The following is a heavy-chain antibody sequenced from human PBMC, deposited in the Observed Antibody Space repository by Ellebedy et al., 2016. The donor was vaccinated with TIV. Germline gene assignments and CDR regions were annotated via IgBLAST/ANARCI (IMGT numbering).Heavy chain of an antibody. D-gene: IGHD3-9*01. V-gene: IGHV4-4*07. CDR3: ASGHLPLNI. CDR2: IYTSGST. CDR1: GGSISSYY. Sequence: GSLRLXCTVSGGSISSYYWSWIRQPAGKGLEWIGRIYTSGSTNYNPSLKSRVTMSVDTSKNQVSLKLNSVTAADTAVYYCASGHLPLNIWGQGTMVTVSS. J-gene: IGHJ3*02.